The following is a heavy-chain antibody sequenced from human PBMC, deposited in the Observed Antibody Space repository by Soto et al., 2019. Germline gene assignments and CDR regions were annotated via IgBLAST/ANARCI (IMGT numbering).Heavy chain of an antibody. V-gene: IGHV3-23*01. CDR3: AKIYSGPSEYAFDV. CDR2: ITDSGSST. D-gene: IGHD1-26*01. J-gene: IGHJ3*01. CDR1: GFSFSTYA. Sequence: EVQLLESGGGFAQPGGSLRLSCAASGFSFSTYAMTWVRLAPGKGLEWVSLITDSGSSTSYADTVKGRFTISRDNAKNMVYLEVRNPNAADTAVYYCAKIYSGPSEYAFDVWGQGTRVIVSS.